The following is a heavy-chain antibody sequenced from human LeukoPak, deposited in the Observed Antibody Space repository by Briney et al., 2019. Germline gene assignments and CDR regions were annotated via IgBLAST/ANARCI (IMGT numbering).Heavy chain of an antibody. Sequence: SETLSLTCAVYGGPLSGYYWSWIRQPPGKGLEWIGEINHSGSTNYNLSLKSRVTISVDTSKNQFSLKLSSVTAADTAVYYCARRNYDFWSGYTYYCDYWGEGTLVTVSS. V-gene: IGHV4-34*01. CDR1: GGPLSGYY. D-gene: IGHD3-3*01. J-gene: IGHJ4*02. CDR2: INHSGST. CDR3: ARRNYDFWSGYTYYCDY.